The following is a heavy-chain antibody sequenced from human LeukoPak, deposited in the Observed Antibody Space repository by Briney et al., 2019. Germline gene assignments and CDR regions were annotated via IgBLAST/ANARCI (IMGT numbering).Heavy chain of an antibody. CDR3: ARLRVDIVATIHPFDY. V-gene: IGHV5-51*01. CDR1: GGTFSSYA. D-gene: IGHD5-12*01. CDR2: IYPGDSDT. J-gene: IGHJ4*02. Sequence: GASVKVSCKASGGTFSSYAISWVRQMPGKGLEWMGIIYPGDSDTRYSPSFQGQVTISADKSISTAYLQWSSLKASDTAMYYCARLRVDIVATIHPFDYWGQGTLVTVSS.